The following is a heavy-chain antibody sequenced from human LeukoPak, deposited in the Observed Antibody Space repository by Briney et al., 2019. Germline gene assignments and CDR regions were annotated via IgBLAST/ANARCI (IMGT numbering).Heavy chain of an antibody. CDR3: ARESITGTTDS. CDR1: GGSISGYY. D-gene: IGHD1-7*01. CDR2: IYYSGST. V-gene: IGHV4-59*01. Sequence: SETLSLTCTVSGGSISGYYWSWIRQPPGKGLEWIGYIYYSGSTNYNPSLKSRVTISVDTSKNQFSLKLSSVTAADTAVYYCARESITGTTDSWGQGTLVTVSS. J-gene: IGHJ4*02.